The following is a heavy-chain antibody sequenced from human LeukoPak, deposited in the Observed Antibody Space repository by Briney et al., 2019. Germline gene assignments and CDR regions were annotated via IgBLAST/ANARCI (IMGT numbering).Heavy chain of an antibody. V-gene: IGHV3-23*01. CDR1: GFHFSSYV. D-gene: IGHD1-26*01. CDR2: ISGSGGRT. J-gene: IGHJ4*02. CDR3: AKGEYYFDY. Sequence: GGSLRLSCAASGFHFSSYVMSWVRQAPGKGLEWVSVISGSGGRTYYADSVKGRFSISRDNSKNTLYLQMNSLRAEDTAVYYCAKGEYYFDYWGQGTLVTVSS.